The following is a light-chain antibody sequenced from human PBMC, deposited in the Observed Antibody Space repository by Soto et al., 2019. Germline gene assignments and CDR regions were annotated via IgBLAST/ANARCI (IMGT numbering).Light chain of an antibody. CDR3: QQYFTIPVT. CDR1: QSVLYRSNNKNY. J-gene: IGKJ3*01. Sequence: DIVMTQSPDSLAVSLGERATINCRSSQSVLYRSNNKNYLAWYQQKPGQPPKLLIYWASTRESGVPDRFSGSGSWTDFTLAISSLQAEDVAVSYCQQYFTIPVTFGPGTKVDIK. CDR2: WAS. V-gene: IGKV4-1*01.